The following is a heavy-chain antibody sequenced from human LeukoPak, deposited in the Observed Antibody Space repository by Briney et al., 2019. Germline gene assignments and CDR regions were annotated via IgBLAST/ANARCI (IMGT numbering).Heavy chain of an antibody. Sequence: PSETLSLTCTVSGYSISSGYYWGWIRQPPGKGLEWIGCIYHSGSTYYNPSLKSRVTVSVDTSKNQWSLKLSAVPAADTAVYYCARARGRYCSGGSCYLFPFVVDYWGQGTLVTVSS. D-gene: IGHD2-15*01. CDR2: IYHSGST. J-gene: IGHJ4*02. V-gene: IGHV4-38-2*02. CDR3: ARARGRYCSGGSCYLFPFVVDY. CDR1: GYSISSGYY.